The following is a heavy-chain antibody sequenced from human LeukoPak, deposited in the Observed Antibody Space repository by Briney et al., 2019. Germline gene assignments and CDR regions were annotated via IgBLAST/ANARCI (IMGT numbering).Heavy chain of an antibody. Sequence: SVKVSCKASGGTFSSYAFSWARQAPGQGLEWVGGIIPIFGTANYAQKFQGRVTITADESTSTAYMELSSLRSEDTAVYYCASFGVYDFWSGYYPLDYWGQGTLVTVSS. CDR1: GGTFSSYA. V-gene: IGHV1-69*13. D-gene: IGHD3-3*01. CDR2: IIPIFGTA. J-gene: IGHJ4*02. CDR3: ASFGVYDFWSGYYPLDY.